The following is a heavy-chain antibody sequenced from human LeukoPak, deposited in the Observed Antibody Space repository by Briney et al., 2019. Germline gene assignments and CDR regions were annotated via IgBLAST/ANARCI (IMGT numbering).Heavy chain of an antibody. J-gene: IGHJ5*02. V-gene: IGHV4-59*08. CDR3: ARSFGNDYGDYGWFDP. CDR2: IYYSGST. D-gene: IGHD4-17*01. CDR1: GGSISSYY. Sequence: PSETLSLTCTVSGGSISSYYWSWIRQPPEKGLEWIGYIYYSGSTNYNPSLKSRVTISVDTSKNQFSLKLSSVTAADTAVYYCARSFGNDYGDYGWFDPWGQGTLVTVSS.